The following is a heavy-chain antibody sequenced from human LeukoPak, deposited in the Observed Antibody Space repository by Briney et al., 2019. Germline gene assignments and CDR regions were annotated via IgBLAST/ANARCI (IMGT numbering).Heavy chain of an antibody. CDR3: ARGEYYYDSSGYTYDAFDI. V-gene: IGHV3-21*01. Sequence: GGSLRLSCAASGFTFSNYNMNWVRQAPGKGLEWVSSISSSSSYIYYADSVKGRFTISRDNAKNSLYLQMNSLRAEDTAVYYCARGEYYYDSSGYTYDAFDIWGQGTMVTVSS. CDR1: GFTFSNYN. CDR2: ISSSSSYI. J-gene: IGHJ3*02. D-gene: IGHD3-22*01.